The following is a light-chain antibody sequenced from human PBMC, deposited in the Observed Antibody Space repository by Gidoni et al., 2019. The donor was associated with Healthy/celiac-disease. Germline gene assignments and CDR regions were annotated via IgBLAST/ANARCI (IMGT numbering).Light chain of an antibody. CDR3: CSYAGSYPVV. CDR1: SSDVGGYNY. CDR2: DVS. Sequence: QSALTGPRSVSGSPGQSVTISCTGTSSDVGGYNYVSWYQQHPGKAPKLMIYDVSKRPSGVPDRFSGSKSGNTASLTISGLQAEDEADYYCCSYAGSYPVVFGGGTKLTVL. V-gene: IGLV2-11*01. J-gene: IGLJ2*01.